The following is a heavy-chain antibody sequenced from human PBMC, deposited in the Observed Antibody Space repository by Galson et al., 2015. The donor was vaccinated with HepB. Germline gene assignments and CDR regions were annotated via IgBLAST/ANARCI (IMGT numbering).Heavy chain of an antibody. J-gene: IGHJ4*02. Sequence: SLRLSCAASGFTFSSFAMSWVRQAPGKGLEWLSVINISGDDTYYADSVMGRFTISRDNSKNTLYLQMNSLRAEDTAVYYCVKGRGYSCYSALHRWGQGAPVTVSS. CDR1: GFTFSSFA. D-gene: IGHD2-15*01. V-gene: IGHV3-23*01. CDR2: INISGDDT. CDR3: VKGRGYSCYSALHR.